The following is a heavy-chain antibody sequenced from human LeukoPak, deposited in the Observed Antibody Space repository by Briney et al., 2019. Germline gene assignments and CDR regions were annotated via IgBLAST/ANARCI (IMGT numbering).Heavy chain of an antibody. CDR1: GVSISPYY. CDR2: IYYSVST. CDR3: ARGAGAFDY. D-gene: IGHD6-19*01. V-gene: IGHV4-59*01. Sequence: PSETLSLTCTVSGVSISPYYWSSIRQPPGKGLEWVGYIYYSVSTTYNPSLKSPVTISVDTSRNQFSLKLSSVTAADTAVYYCARGAGAFDYWGHGTLVTVSS. J-gene: IGHJ4*01.